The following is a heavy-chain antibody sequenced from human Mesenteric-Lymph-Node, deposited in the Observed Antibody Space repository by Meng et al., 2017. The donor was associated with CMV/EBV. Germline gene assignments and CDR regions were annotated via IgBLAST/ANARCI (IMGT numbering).Heavy chain of an antibody. CDR2: VHYTGST. J-gene: IGHJ5*02. CDR1: GDSISSFSY. D-gene: IGHD6-19*01. Sequence: QRPTRESAPGPVKPSEPLPLPCTVSGDSISSFSYWGWIRQPPGRGLGWIGSVHYTGSTYYSPSLKSRVTVSVDTSKNQFSLRLTSVTAADTAVYYCARPFPSWQSPRLDPFGAWGQGTLVTVSS. CDR3: ARPFPSWQSPRLDPFGA. V-gene: IGHV4-39*01.